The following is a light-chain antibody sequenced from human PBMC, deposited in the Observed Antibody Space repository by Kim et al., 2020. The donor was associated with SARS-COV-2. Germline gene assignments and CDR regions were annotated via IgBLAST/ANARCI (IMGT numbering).Light chain of an antibody. CDR2: DAS. V-gene: IGKV3-20*01. Sequence: EILLTQSPGTLSLSPGERATLSCRANQRISSNYLAWYQHKPGQSPRLLIHDASNRATGIPDRFSGGGSGTDFTLTISRLEPEDFAVYYCHQYIRSPYSFGQGTKLEIK. CDR3: HQYIRSPYS. J-gene: IGKJ2*03. CDR1: QRISSNY.